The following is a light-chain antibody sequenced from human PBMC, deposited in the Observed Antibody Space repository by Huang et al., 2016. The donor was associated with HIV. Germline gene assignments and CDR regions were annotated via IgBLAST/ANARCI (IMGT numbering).Light chain of an antibody. V-gene: IGKV1-39*01. J-gene: IGKJ4*01. CDR3: QQSYSTPLT. CDR2: AAS. CDR1: QSISSY. Sequence: DIQMTQSPSSLSASVGDRVTITCRASQSISSYLNWYQQKPGKAPKLLIYAASSLQSGVPSRFRGSGSGTDFTLTISSLQPEDFATYYCQQSYSTPLTFGGGTRWRSN.